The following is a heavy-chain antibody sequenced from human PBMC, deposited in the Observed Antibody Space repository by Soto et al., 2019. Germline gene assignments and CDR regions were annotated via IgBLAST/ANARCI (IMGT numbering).Heavy chain of an antibody. Sequence: VTLSCEASDSTFRSYAMKWFRQAPVKGLEWVSAITGSGGTTYYADSVKGRFTISRDNSKNTLFLQVNSLRAEDTAVYYCAKVRSNYSYYFGMDVWGQGTTVTVSS. CDR2: ITGSGGTT. CDR1: DSTFRSYA. V-gene: IGHV3-23*01. J-gene: IGHJ6*02. CDR3: AKVRSNYSYYFGMDV. D-gene: IGHD4-4*01.